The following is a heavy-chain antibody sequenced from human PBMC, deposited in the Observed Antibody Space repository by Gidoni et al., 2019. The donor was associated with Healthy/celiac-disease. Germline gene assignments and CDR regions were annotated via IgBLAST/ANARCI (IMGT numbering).Heavy chain of an antibody. V-gene: IGHV4-34*01. CDR3: ARVYVGATYYFDY. CDR1: GGSFSGYY. J-gene: IGHJ4*02. Sequence: QVQLQQWGAGLLKPSETLSITCAVYGGSFSGYYWSWIRQPPGKGLEWIGEINHSGSTNYNPSLKSRVTISVDTSKNQFSLKLSSVTAADTAVYYCARVYVGATYYFDYWGQGTLVTVSS. D-gene: IGHD1-26*01. CDR2: INHSGST.